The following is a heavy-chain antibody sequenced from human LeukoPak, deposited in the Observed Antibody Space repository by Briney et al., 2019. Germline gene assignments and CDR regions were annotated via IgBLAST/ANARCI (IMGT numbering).Heavy chain of an antibody. CDR1: GYSFTSYW. CDR2: IYPGDSEP. J-gene: IGHJ6*02. Sequence: PGESLKISCKGSGYSFTSYWIGWVRQVPGKGLEWMGIIYPGDSEPRYSPSFQGQVIISAAKSISTVYLQWSSLTASDTAMYYCARLDTSGYYYYGMDVWGQGTTVTVSS. V-gene: IGHV5-51*01. D-gene: IGHD3-22*01. CDR3: ARLDTSGYYYYGMDV.